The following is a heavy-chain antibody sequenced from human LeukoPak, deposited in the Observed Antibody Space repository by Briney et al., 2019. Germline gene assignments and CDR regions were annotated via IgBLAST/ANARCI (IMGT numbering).Heavy chain of an antibody. CDR3: ARGPYGSGSYY. D-gene: IGHD3-10*01. V-gene: IGHV4-30-4*08. Sequence: SQTLSLTCTVSGGSISSGGYYWSWIRQHPGKGLEWIGYIYYSGSSYYNPSLKSRITISVDTSKNQFSLKLTSVTAADTAVYYCARGPYGSGSYYWAQGTQVTVSS. J-gene: IGHJ4*02. CDR2: IYYSGSS. CDR1: GGSISSGGYY.